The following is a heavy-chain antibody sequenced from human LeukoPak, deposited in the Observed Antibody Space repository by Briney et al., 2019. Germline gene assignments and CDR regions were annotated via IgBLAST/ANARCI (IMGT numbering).Heavy chain of an antibody. CDR3: ARMYYDFWSGYYDY. CDR2: ISSNGGST. D-gene: IGHD3-3*01. V-gene: IGHV3-64*01. Sequence: GGSLRLSCAASGFTFSSYAMHWVRQAPGKGLEYVSAISSNGGSTYYANSVKGRSTISRDNSKNTLYLQMGSLRAEDMAVYYCARMYYDFWSGYYDYWGQGTLVTVSS. J-gene: IGHJ4*02. CDR1: GFTFSSYA.